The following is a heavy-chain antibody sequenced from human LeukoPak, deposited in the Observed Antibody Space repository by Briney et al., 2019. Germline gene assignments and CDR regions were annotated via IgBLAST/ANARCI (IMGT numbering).Heavy chain of an antibody. J-gene: IGHJ4*02. CDR3: ARDWRYCTSSSCPQPFDY. CDR2: INSDGSIT. Sequence: PGGSLRLSCAASGFTFSSYWMHWVRHAPGKGLIWVSRINSDGSITSYVDSVKGRFTISRDNAKNTLYLEMNSLRAEDTAVYFCARDWRYCTSSSCPQPFDYWGQGTLVTVSS. CDR1: GFTFSSYW. V-gene: IGHV3-74*01. D-gene: IGHD2-2*01.